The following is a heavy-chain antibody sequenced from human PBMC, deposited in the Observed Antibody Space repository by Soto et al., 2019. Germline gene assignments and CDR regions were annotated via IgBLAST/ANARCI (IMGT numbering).Heavy chain of an antibody. Sequence: EVQLLESGGGLVQPGGSLRLPCAASGSTFSSYAMSWVGQAPGKGLEWVSAISGSGGSTYYADSVKGRFTISRDNSKNTLYLQMNSLRAEDTAVYYCANGRYSSSWSLYDYWGQGTLVTVSS. CDR1: GSTFSSYA. V-gene: IGHV3-23*01. J-gene: IGHJ4*02. D-gene: IGHD6-13*01. CDR3: ANGRYSSSWSLYDY. CDR2: ISGSGGST.